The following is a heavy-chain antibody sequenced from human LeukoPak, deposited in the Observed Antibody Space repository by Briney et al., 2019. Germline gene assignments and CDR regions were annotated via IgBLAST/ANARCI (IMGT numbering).Heavy chain of an antibody. Sequence: GGCLRLSCAASGFTFSSYSMNWVRPAPGKGLEWVSSISSSSSYIYYADSVKGRFTISRDNAKNSLYLQMNSLRAEDTAVYYCARDVDIVATIVADYWGQGTLVTVSS. CDR3: ARDVDIVATIVADY. J-gene: IGHJ4*02. CDR1: GFTFSSYS. D-gene: IGHD5-12*01. V-gene: IGHV3-21*01. CDR2: ISSSSSYI.